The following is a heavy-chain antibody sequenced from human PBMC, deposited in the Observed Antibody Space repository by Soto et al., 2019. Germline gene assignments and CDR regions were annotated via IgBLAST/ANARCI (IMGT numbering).Heavy chain of an antibody. Sequence: SETLSLTCTVSGGSISSGGYYWSWIRQHPGKGLEWIGYIYYSGSTYYNPSLKSRVTISVDTSKNQFSLRLSSVTAADTAVYYCARADLEVVVVAATLSGFDYWGQGTLVTVSS. V-gene: IGHV4-31*03. CDR1: GGSISSGGYY. CDR3: ARADLEVVVVAATLSGFDY. J-gene: IGHJ4*02. D-gene: IGHD2-15*01. CDR2: IYYSGST.